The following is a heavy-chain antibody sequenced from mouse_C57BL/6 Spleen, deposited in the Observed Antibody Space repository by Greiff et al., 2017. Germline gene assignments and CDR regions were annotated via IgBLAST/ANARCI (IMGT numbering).Heavy chain of an antibody. V-gene: IGHV5-4*01. CDR2: FSDVRSYT. Sequence: VMPAESGTCSVKPGGSLKLFCAASGFPFSCHAMSWVRPNPEKRLEWVATFSDVRSYTYYPDNVKGRFTITRDNAKNNLYLQMSHLKSEDTAMYYCARDAFAMITAGDYDYWGQGTTLTVSS. D-gene: IGHD2-4*01. CDR3: ARDAFAMITAGDYDY. CDR1: GFPFSCHA. J-gene: IGHJ2*01.